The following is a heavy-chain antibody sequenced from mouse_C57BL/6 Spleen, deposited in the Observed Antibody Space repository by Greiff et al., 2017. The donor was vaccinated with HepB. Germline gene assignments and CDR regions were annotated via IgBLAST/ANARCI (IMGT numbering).Heavy chain of an antibody. Sequence: QVQLQQPGAELVKPGASVKLSCKASGYTFTSYWMQWVKQRPGQGLEWIGEIDPSDSYTNYNQKFTGKATLTADKSSSTAYMQLSSLTSEDSAVYFCARGDYDVAWFAYWGQGTLVTVSA. CDR1: GYTFTSYW. J-gene: IGHJ3*01. V-gene: IGHV1-50*01. CDR3: ARGDYDVAWFAY. D-gene: IGHD2-4*01. CDR2: IDPSDSYT.